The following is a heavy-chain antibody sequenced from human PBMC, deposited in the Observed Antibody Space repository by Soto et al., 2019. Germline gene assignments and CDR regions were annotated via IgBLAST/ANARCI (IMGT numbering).Heavy chain of an antibody. Sequence: TLSHTCTVSGGSLSRGGYYWSWIRQHPGKGLEWIGYIYYSGSTYYNPSLKSRVTISVDTSKNQFSLKLSSVTAADTAVYYCASCPGFGTLHDAFDFRGQGSTVTVSS. V-gene: IGHV4-31*03. D-gene: IGHD3-10*01. CDR3: ASCPGFGTLHDAFDF. J-gene: IGHJ3*01. CDR2: IYYSGST. CDR1: GGSLSRGGYY.